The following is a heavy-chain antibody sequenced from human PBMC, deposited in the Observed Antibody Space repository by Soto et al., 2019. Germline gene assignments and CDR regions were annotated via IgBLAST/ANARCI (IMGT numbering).Heavy chain of an antibody. CDR2: IYHSGST. V-gene: IGHV4-4*02. D-gene: IGHD6-25*01. CDR1: GGSIRSSNW. Sequence: QVQLQESGPGLVKPSGTLALTCAVYGGSIRSSNWWSWVRQPPGKGLERIGEIYHSGSTNYNPSLKSRFPISVDHSKIQFSLNLSSVTAADIAASYRARLVADYSYCMDVWGQRTTVTVSS. J-gene: IGHJ6*02. CDR3: ARLVADYSYCMDV.